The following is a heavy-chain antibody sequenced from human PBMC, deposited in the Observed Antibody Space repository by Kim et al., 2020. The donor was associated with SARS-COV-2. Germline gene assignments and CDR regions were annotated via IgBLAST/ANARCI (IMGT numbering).Heavy chain of an antibody. V-gene: IGHV3-23*01. CDR3: AKDYTSSWTGKAFDI. D-gene: IGHD6-13*01. CDR2: MSASGGST. J-gene: IGHJ3*02. Sequence: GGSLRLSCAASGFTFSSYAMSWVRQAPGKGLEWVSAMSASGGSTYYADSVKGRFTISRDTSKNTLYLQMNSLRAEDTAVYYCAKDYTSSWTGKAFDIWGQGTMVTVSS. CDR1: GFTFSSYA.